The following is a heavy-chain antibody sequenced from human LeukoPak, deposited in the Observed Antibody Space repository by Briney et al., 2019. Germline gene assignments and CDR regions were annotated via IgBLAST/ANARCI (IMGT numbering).Heavy chain of an antibody. J-gene: IGHJ5*02. D-gene: IGHD3-10*01. CDR3: AREYYGSGSYYP. Sequence: ASVKVSCKASGGTFSSYAISWVRQAPGQGLEWMGGIIPIFGTANYAQKFQGRVTITADESTSTAYMELSSLRSEDTAVYYCAREYYGSGSYYPWGQGTLVTVSS. CDR1: GGTFSSYA. CDR2: IIPIFGTA. V-gene: IGHV1-69*13.